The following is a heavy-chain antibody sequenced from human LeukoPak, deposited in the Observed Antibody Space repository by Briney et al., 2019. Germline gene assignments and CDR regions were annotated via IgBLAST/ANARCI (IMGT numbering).Heavy chain of an antibody. CDR3: AREDEDALDI. CDR2: ISSSGSLI. V-gene: IGHV3-48*03. CDR1: GFTFSSYE. Sequence: GGSMRLSCAASGFTFSSYEMNWVRQAPGKGLEWVSYISSSGSLIFYADSVRGRFTISRDNARNSLYLQMNSLRAEDTAVYYCAREDEDALDIWGQGTMVTVSS. J-gene: IGHJ3*02.